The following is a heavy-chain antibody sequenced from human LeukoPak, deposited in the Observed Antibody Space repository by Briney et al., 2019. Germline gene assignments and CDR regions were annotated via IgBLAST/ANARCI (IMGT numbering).Heavy chain of an antibody. J-gene: IGHJ4*02. Sequence: QPGGSLRLSCAASGFTFGSYAMSWVRQAPGKGLEWVSAISNSGGNTFYADSGKGRFTISRDNSKNTLYLQMNSLRAEDTAVYYCAKQLGYCSDGSCYFPYWGQGTLVTVSS. CDR1: GFTFGSYA. D-gene: IGHD2-15*01. CDR3: AKQLGYCSDGSCYFPY. CDR2: ISNSGGNT. V-gene: IGHV3-23*01.